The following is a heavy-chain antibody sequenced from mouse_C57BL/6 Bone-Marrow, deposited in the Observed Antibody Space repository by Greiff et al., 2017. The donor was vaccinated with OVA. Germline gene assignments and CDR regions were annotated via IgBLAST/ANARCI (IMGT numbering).Heavy chain of an antibody. Sequence: EVKLEESGPGLVKPSQSLSLTCSVTGYSITSGYYWNWIRQFPGNKLEWMGYISYDGSNNYNPSLKNRISITRDTSKNQFFLKLNSVTTEDTATYYCARDPPFYYGYDGGFAYWGQGTLVTVSA. V-gene: IGHV3-6*01. CDR1: GYSITSGYY. CDR2: ISYDGSN. J-gene: IGHJ3*01. D-gene: IGHD2-2*01. CDR3: ARDPPFYYGYDGGFAY.